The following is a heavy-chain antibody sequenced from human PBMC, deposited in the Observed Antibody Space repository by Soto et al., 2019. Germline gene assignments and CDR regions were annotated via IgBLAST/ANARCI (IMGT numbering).Heavy chain of an antibody. Sequence: ASVKVSCKASGYTFTSYGISWVRQAPGRGLEWMGWMDPKTGNTDYGQKFQGRVTMTRNTSISTAYMELSSLTSEDTAVYYCARGRGWRDYWGQGTLVTVSS. D-gene: IGHD6-19*01. J-gene: IGHJ4*02. V-gene: IGHV1-8*02. CDR2: MDPKTGNT. CDR3: ARGRGWRDY. CDR1: GYTFTSYG.